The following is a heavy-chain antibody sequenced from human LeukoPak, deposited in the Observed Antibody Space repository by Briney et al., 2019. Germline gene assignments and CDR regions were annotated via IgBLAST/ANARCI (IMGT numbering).Heavy chain of an antibody. CDR1: GYTFTSYG. D-gene: IGHD3-10*01. CDR2: IIPILGIA. J-gene: IGHJ4*02. V-gene: IGHV1-69*04. Sequence: SVKVSCKASGYTFTSYGISWVRQAPGQGLEWMGRIIPILGIANYAQKFQGRVTITADKSTSTAYMELSSLRSEDTAVYYCARDGYITMVRGVISWGQGTLVTVSS. CDR3: ARDGYITMVRGVIS.